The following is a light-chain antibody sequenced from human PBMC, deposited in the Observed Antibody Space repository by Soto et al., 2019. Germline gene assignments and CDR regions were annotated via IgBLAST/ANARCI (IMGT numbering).Light chain of an antibody. CDR1: QTIGNY. Sequence: IQVTQSPSPLSASFGDRVSITCRGSQTIGNYLNWYQQKPGKAPNLLIYAASSLQSGVPSRFSGSGSGTDFTLTISSLQPEDFAVYYCQQTYRTPRTFGQGTKVEIK. V-gene: IGKV1-39*01. J-gene: IGKJ1*01. CDR3: QQTYRTPRT. CDR2: AAS.